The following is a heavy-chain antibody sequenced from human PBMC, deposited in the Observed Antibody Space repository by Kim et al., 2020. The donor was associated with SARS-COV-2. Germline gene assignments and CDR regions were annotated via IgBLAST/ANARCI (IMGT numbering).Heavy chain of an antibody. Sequence: THYAESVKGRFTITRDNSKNTVYLQMHSLRAEDTAIYYCTTRIHSHFDYWGQGTLVTVSS. J-gene: IGHJ4*02. D-gene: IGHD5-18*01. CDR3: TTRIHSHFDY. V-gene: IGHV3-23*01. CDR2: T.